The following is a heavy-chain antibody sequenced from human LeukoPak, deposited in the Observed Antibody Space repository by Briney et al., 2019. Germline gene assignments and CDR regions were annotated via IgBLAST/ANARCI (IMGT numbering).Heavy chain of an antibody. D-gene: IGHD6-13*01. CDR3: AREVLAAVDGRGYFDL. CDR2: TYYRSKWYN. J-gene: IGHJ2*01. V-gene: IGHV6-1*01. Sequence: SQTLSLTCAISGDSVSSNSAAWNWIRQSPSRGLEWLGRTYYRSKWYNDYAVSVKSRITINPDTSKNQFSLQLNSVTPEDTAVYYCAREVLAAVDGRGYFDLWGRGTLVTVSS. CDR1: GDSVSSNSAA.